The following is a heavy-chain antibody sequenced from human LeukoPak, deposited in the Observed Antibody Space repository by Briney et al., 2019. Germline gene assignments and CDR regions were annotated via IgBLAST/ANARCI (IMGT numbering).Heavy chain of an antibody. CDR3: ARVTDSSGYYYEYYYYYMDV. V-gene: IGHV4-39*07. D-gene: IGHD3-22*01. Sequence: SETLSLTCTVSGGSISSSGYYWGWIRQPPGKGLEWIGSIYYSGSTYYNPSLKSRVTISVDTSKNQFSLKLSSVTAADTAVYYCARVTDSSGYYYEYYYYYMDVWGKGTTVTVSS. CDR1: GGSISSSGYY. CDR2: IYYSGST. J-gene: IGHJ6*03.